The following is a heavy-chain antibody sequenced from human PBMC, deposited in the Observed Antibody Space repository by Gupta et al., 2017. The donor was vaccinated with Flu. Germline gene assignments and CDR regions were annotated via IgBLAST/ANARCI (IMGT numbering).Heavy chain of an antibody. D-gene: IGHD6-13*01. Sequence: QVQLLQSGGEVKKPGASLKVSCKTSDYNFIDYGISWVRQSPGRGLEWMGWISVKKGNTKYAQRFQDRVTMTTDTATSTAYMELRSLTSDDTAVYLCVRQAGYYFDYWGQGTLVTVSS. CDR1: DYNFIDYG. CDR2: ISVKKGNT. CDR3: VRQAGYYFDY. J-gene: IGHJ4*02. V-gene: IGHV1-18*01.